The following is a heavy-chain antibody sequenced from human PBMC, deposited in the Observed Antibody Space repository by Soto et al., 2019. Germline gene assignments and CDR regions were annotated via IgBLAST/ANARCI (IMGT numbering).Heavy chain of an antibody. CDR1: GFSFSSYW. V-gene: IGHV3-7*03. CDR2: IKQDGSEK. CDR3: ARDSTGRDFDI. J-gene: IGHJ3*02. Sequence: GGSLRLSCEASGFSFSSYWMSWVRQAPGKGLEWVATIKQDGSEKYYGASVKGRFTISRDNAKNSLYLQRNSLRAEDSSVYYCARDSTGRDFDIWGQGTMVTVSS.